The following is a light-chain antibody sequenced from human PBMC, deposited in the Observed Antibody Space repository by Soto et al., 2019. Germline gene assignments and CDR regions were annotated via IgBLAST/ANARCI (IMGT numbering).Light chain of an antibody. Sequence: EIVLTQSPGTLSLSPGERATLSCRASQSISNSLAWYQQRPGQSPRLLIYAASSRATGVPDRFSGGGSATDFTLTVSRLEPEDFAVYYCQQYSGSPRTFGQGTNLEIK. V-gene: IGKV3-20*01. CDR2: AAS. CDR1: QSISNS. CDR3: QQYSGSPRT. J-gene: IGKJ2*01.